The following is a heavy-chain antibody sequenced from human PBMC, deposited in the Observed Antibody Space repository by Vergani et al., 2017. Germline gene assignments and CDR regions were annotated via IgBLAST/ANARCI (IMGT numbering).Heavy chain of an antibody. CDR2: ISAYNGNT. CDR3: ARRYCSGGSCYSGFDY. D-gene: IGHD2-15*01. J-gene: IGHJ4*02. V-gene: IGHV1-18*01. Sequence: QVQLVQSGAEVKKPGASVKVSCKASGYTFTSYGISWVRQAPGQGLEWMGWISAYNGNTNYAQKLQGRVTMTRDTSTSTVYMELSSLRSEDTAVYYCARRYCSGGSCYSGFDYWGQGTLVTVSS. CDR1: GYTFTSYG.